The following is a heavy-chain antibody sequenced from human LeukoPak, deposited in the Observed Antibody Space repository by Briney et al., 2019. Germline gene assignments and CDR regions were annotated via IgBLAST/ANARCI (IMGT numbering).Heavy chain of an antibody. D-gene: IGHD5-12*01. J-gene: IGHJ4*02. V-gene: IGHV3-30*04. CDR2: ISYDGSDK. Sequence: GGSLRLSWAASGFTFSSYAMYWVRQAPGKGREGVAVISYDGSDKFYADSVKGRFTISRDSAKNTLYLQMNSLRPEDTAVYYCARARPSMWIDYWGQGTLVTVSS. CDR1: GFTFSSYA. CDR3: ARARPSMWIDY.